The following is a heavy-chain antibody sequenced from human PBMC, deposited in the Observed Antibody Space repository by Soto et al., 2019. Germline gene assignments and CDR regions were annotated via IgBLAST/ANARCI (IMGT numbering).Heavy chain of an antibody. CDR1: GFTFSSYS. CDR3: ARDQVATVTTMDYYYYGMDV. CDR2: ISSSSSTI. J-gene: IGHJ6*02. V-gene: IGHV3-48*02. D-gene: IGHD4-17*01. Sequence: PGGSLRLSCAASGFTFSSYSMNWVRQAPGKGLEWVSYISSSSSTIYYADSVKGRFTISRDNAKNSLYLQMNSLRDEDTAVYYCARDQVATVTTMDYYYYGMDVWGQGTTVTVSS.